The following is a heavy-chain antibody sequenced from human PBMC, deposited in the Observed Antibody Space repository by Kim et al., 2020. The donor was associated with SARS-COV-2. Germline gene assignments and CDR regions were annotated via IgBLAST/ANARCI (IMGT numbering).Heavy chain of an antibody. CDR2: IYPGDSDT. V-gene: IGHV5-51*01. Sequence: GESLKISCKGSGYSFTSYWIGWVRQMPGKGLEWMGIIYPGDSDTRYSPSFQGQVTISADKSISTAYLQWSSLKASDTAMYYCARGQKSAEMATARYDYWGQGTLVTVSS. J-gene: IGHJ4*02. CDR3: ARGQKSAEMATARYDY. CDR1: GYSFTSYW. D-gene: IGHD5-18*01.